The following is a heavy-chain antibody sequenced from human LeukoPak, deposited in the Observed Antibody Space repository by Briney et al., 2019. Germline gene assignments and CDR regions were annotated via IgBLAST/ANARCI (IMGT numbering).Heavy chain of an antibody. CDR3: ARRGDYYYYYYGMDV. J-gene: IGHJ6*02. D-gene: IGHD4-17*01. Sequence: GGSLRLSCAASGFTFSSYWMSWVRQAPGKGLEWVANIRQDGSEKYYVDSVKGRFTISRDNAKSSLYLQMNSLRAEDTAVYYCARRGDYYYYYYGMDVWGQGTTVTVSS. CDR2: IRQDGSEK. V-gene: IGHV3-7*01. CDR1: GFTFSSYW.